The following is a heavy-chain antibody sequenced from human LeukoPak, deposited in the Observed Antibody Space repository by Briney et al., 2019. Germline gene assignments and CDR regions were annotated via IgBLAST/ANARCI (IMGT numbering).Heavy chain of an antibody. CDR2: ISYHGRKI. CDR1: GFTFGTYA. Sequence: GGSLRLSCAASGFTFGTYAMHWVRQAPGKALEWVAMISYHGRKILYADSVKGRFSISRDNAENTLFLQMNSLRHDDTAVYYCARVASLSVTHYYYYGMDVWGPGTPVSVSS. CDR3: ARVASLSVTHYYYYGMDV. V-gene: IGHV3-30*04. J-gene: IGHJ6*02. D-gene: IGHD4-17*01.